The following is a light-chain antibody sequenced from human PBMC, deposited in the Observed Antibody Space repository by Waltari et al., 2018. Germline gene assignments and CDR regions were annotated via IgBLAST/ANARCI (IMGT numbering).Light chain of an antibody. V-gene: IGKV1-6*01. CDR2: AAS. J-gene: IGKJ4*01. Sequence: TCRASEDIRNDLGWYQQKPGKAPMLLIFAASTLQSGVPSRFSGSGSGTDFTLTISSLQPEDFATYFCLQDYIFPLTFGGGTTVEI. CDR3: LQDYIFPLT. CDR1: EDIRND.